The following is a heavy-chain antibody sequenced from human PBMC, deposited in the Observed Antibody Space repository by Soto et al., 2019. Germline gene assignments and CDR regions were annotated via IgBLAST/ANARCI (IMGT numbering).Heavy chain of an antibody. Sequence: GGSLRLSWAPSGFTFSSYAMSWVRQAPGKGLEWVSAISGSGGSTYYADSVKGRFTISRDNSKNTLYLQMNSLRAEDTAVYYCASAAREYYYYGMDVWGQGTTVTVSS. V-gene: IGHV3-23*01. CDR2: ISGSGGST. CDR3: ASAAREYYYYGMDV. CDR1: GFTFSSYA. J-gene: IGHJ6*02.